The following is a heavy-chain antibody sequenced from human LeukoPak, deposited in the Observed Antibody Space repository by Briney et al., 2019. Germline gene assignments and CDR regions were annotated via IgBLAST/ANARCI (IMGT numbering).Heavy chain of an antibody. CDR3: ARGFRSAIFGVVIRVYYYMDV. CDR2: MNPNSGNT. J-gene: IGHJ6*03. D-gene: IGHD3-3*01. V-gene: IGHV1-8*03. CDR1: GYTFTGYY. Sequence: ASVKVSCKASGYTFTGYYMHWVRQAPGQGLEWMGWMNPNSGNTGYAQKFQGRVTITRNTSISTAYMELSSLRSEDTAVYYCARGFRSAIFGVVIRVYYYMDVWGKGTTVTVSS.